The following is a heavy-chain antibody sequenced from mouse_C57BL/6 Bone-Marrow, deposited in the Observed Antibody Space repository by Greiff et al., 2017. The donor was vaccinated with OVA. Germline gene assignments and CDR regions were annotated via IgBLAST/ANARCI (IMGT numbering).Heavy chain of an antibody. V-gene: IGHV1-50*01. D-gene: IGHD2-3*01. J-gene: IGHJ2*01. Sequence: QVQLQQPGAELVKPGASVKLSCKASGYTFTSYWMQWVKQRPGQGLEWIGEIDPSDSYTNYNQKFKGKATLTVDTSSRPAYMQLTSLTSADSSVSICAGVGWLLPLDYWGQGTTLTVSS. CDR3: AGVGWLLPLDY. CDR1: GYTFTSYW. CDR2: IDPSDSYT.